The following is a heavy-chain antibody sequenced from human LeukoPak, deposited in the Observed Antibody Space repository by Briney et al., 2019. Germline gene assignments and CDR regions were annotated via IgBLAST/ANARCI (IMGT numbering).Heavy chain of an antibody. V-gene: IGHV1-18*01. Sequence: ASVKVSCKASGYTFTSYGISWVRQAPGQGLEWMGWISAYNGNTNYAQKLQGRVTMTTDTSTSTAYMELRSLRSDDTAVYYRARVEQWLARGTEDYWGQGTLVTVSS. D-gene: IGHD6-19*01. CDR3: ARVEQWLARGTEDY. J-gene: IGHJ4*02. CDR2: ISAYNGNT. CDR1: GYTFTSYG.